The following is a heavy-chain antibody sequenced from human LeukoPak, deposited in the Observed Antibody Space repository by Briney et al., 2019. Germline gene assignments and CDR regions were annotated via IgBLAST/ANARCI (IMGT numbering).Heavy chain of an antibody. CDR3: AKLLSNSGRFLY. D-gene: IGHD4-23*01. J-gene: IGHJ4*02. CDR1: GFIFSSYG. Sequence: GGSLRLSCAASGFIFSSYGMHWVRQAPGKGLEWVAFIRNDGSNKYYADSVKGRFTISRDKSKNTLYLQINSLRAEDTAVYYCAKLLSNSGRFLYWGQGTLDTVSS. V-gene: IGHV3-30*02. CDR2: IRNDGSNK.